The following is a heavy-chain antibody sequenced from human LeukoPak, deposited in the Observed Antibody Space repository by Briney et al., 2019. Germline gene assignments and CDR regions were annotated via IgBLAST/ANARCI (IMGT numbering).Heavy chain of an antibody. D-gene: IGHD5-24*01. CDR3: ARDRYGDGFAHFDY. Sequence: GASVKVSCKASGYTSTSYAMGWVRHPHGQGLEWMGWITPSGGTNYPQKFQGRVAITRDTSITTAYMDLSRLTSDDTAVYYCARDRYGDGFAHFDYWGQGALVTVSS. V-gene: IGHV1-2*02. CDR1: GYTSTSYA. CDR2: ITPSGGT. J-gene: IGHJ4*02.